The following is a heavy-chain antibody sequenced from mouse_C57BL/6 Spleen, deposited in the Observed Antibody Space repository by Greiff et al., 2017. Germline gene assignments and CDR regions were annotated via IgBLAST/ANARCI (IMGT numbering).Heavy chain of an antibody. CDR1: GYTFTDYY. CDR2: IYPGSGNT. CDR3: ARGGGDGAFGD. Sequence: LQESGPELVKPGASVKISCKASGYTFTDYYINWVKQRPGQGLEWIGRIYPGSGNTNYNEKFKGKATLTVDKSSSTAYMQLSSLTSEDSAVYFCARGGGDGAFGDWGTGTTLTVAT. D-gene: IGHD2-13*01. V-gene: IGHV1-84*01. J-gene: IGHJ1*03.